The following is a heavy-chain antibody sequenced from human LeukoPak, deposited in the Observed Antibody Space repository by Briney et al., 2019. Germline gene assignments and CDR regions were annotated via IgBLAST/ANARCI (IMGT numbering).Heavy chain of an antibody. CDR2: LNHSGST. D-gene: IGHD6-13*01. CDR1: GGSFSGYY. Sequence: SETLSLTCAVYGGSFSGYYWSWIRQPPGKGLEWIGELNHSGSTNYNPSLKSRVTISVDTSKNQFSLRLTSVTAADTAVYYCARGHSSSWYPFTYWGQGTLVTASS. V-gene: IGHV4-34*01. CDR3: ARGHSSSWYPFTY. J-gene: IGHJ4*02.